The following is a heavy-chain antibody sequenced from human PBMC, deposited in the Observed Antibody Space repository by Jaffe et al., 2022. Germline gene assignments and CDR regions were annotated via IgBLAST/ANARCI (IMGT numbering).Heavy chain of an antibody. CDR1: GYSFTGYG. J-gene: IGHJ5*02. V-gene: IGHV1-18*01. CDR2: ISGYNGNT. D-gene: IGHD6-19*01. CDR3: ARDAYSSGWYDD. Sequence: QVHLVQSGAEVKKPGASVKVSCKASGYSFTGYGISWVRQAPGQGLEWMGWISGYNGNTNYAQNLQGRVTMTTDTSTRTAYMELRSLRSDDTAVYFCARDAYSSGWYDDWGQGTLVTVSS.